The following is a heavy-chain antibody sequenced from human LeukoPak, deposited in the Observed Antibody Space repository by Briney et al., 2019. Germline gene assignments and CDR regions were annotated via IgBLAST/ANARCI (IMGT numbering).Heavy chain of an antibody. D-gene: IGHD5-18*01. CDR1: GFTFSSYS. J-gene: IGHJ3*02. Sequence: GGSLRLSCAASGFTFSSYSMNWVRQAPGKGLEWVSSISSSSSYIYYADSVKGRFTISRDNAKNSLYLQMNSLRAEDTAVYYCARTPDTARGAFDIWGQGTMVTVSS. CDR3: ARTPDTARGAFDI. CDR2: ISSSSSYI. V-gene: IGHV3-21*01.